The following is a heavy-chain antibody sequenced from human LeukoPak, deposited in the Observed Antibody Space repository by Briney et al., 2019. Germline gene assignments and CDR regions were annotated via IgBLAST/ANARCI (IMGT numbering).Heavy chain of an antibody. J-gene: IGHJ6*02. D-gene: IGHD1-26*01. Sequence: GGSLRLSCAASGFTFSSYRMNWVRQAPGKGLEWVSSISDSSSYIYHADAVKGRFTISRDNAKNSVYLQMNSLRAEDTATYYCTKGENGMDVWGQGTTVTVSS. CDR1: GFTFSSYR. V-gene: IGHV3-21*01. CDR3: TKGENGMDV. CDR2: ISDSSSYI.